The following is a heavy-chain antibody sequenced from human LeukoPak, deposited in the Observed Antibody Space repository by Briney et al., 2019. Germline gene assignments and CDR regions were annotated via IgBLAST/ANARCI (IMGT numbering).Heavy chain of an antibody. D-gene: IGHD6-19*01. CDR2: ISGSGGST. CDR3: AVQQWPIPKADIDY. Sequence: GGSLRFSCAASGFTFRSYAMSWVRQAPGKGLEWVSAISGSGGSTYYADSVKARFTISRDNSKNTLFLQMNSLRAEDTAGYYCAVQQWPIPKADIDYWGQGTLVTVSS. CDR1: GFTFRSYA. J-gene: IGHJ4*02. V-gene: IGHV3-23*01.